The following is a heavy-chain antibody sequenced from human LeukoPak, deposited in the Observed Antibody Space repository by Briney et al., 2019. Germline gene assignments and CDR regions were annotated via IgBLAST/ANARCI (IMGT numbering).Heavy chain of an antibody. CDR2: ISYDGSNK. Sequence: GGSLRLSCAASGFTFSSYGMHRGRQAPGKGLGGGAVISYDGSNKYYADSVKGRFTVSRDNSKNTLYLQMNSLRAEDTAVYYCAKPRMLSAAAFDYWGQGTLVTVSS. CDR3: AKPRMLSAAAFDY. J-gene: IGHJ4*02. V-gene: IGHV3-30*18. CDR1: GFTFSSYG. D-gene: IGHD6-13*01.